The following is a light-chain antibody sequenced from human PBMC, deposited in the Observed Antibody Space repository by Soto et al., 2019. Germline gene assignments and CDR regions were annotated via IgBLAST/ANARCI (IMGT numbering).Light chain of an antibody. Sequence: DIPMTQSPSTLSASVGDRVTITCRASQSISRSLAWYQQKPGKAPKLLIYDASSLESGVPSRFSGSGFGTEFTLTISSLQPDDFATYYCQQYNSYLLTFGPGTTVDIK. CDR1: QSISRS. CDR3: QQYNSYLLT. CDR2: DAS. J-gene: IGKJ3*01. V-gene: IGKV1-5*01.